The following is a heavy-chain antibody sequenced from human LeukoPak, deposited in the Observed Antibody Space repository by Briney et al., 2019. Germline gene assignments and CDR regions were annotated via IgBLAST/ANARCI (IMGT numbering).Heavy chain of an antibody. D-gene: IGHD3-16*01. CDR2: ISGSGGST. J-gene: IGHJ4*02. V-gene: IGHV3-23*01. CDR1: GFTFSNYG. CDR3: AKDSYEGEPPGDY. Sequence: PGGSLRLSCAASGFTFSNYGMSWVRQAPGKGLEWVSAISGSGGSTYYADSVKGRFTISRDNSKSTLYLQMNSLRAEDTAVYHCAKDSYEGEPPGDYWGQGTLVTVSS.